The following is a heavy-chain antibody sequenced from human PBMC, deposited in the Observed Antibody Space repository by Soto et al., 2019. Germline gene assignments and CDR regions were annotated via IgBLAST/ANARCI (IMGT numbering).Heavy chain of an antibody. CDR2: IVVGSGNT. CDR3: ARAGDSGYDWGDYYYYGMDV. CDR1: GFTFTSSA. D-gene: IGHD5-12*01. Sequence: GASVKVSCKASGFTFTSSAVQWVRQARGQRLEWIGWIVVGSGNTNYAQKFQERVTITRDTSKNQFSLKLSSVTAADTAVYYCARAGDSGYDWGDYYYYGMDVWGQGTTVTVSS. V-gene: IGHV1-58*01. J-gene: IGHJ6*02.